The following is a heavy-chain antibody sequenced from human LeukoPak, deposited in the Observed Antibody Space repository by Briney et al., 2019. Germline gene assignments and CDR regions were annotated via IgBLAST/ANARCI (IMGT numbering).Heavy chain of an antibody. CDR1: GDSISSGLYA. Sequence: SETLSLTCTVSGDSISSGLYAWGWIRQPPGEGLEWIGNIYHNGDTYYNPSLRSRVTIAVDTSENQFSLNLRSVTAADTAVYYCARLWSHSKTEDYWGQGTVVTVSS. D-gene: IGHD3-16*01. J-gene: IGHJ4*02. V-gene: IGHV4-39*01. CDR3: ARLWSHSKTEDY. CDR2: IYHNGDT.